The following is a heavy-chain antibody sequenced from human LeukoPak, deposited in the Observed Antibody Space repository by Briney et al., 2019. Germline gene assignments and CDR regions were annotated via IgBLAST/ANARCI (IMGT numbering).Heavy chain of an antibody. V-gene: IGHV4-59*01. D-gene: IGHD1-1*01. CDR3: ATVAPSGNWFDP. J-gene: IGHJ5*02. CDR2: IYYSGST. Sequence: SETLSLTCTVSGGSIRGYYCSWIRQPPGKGLEWIGYIYYSGSTNYNPSLKSRVTISIDTSKNQFSLILSSVTAADTAVYYCATVAPSGNWFDPWGQGTLVTISS. CDR1: GGSIRGYY.